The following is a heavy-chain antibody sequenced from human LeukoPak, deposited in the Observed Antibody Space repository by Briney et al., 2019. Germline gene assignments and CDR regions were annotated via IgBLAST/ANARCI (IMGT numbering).Heavy chain of an antibody. V-gene: IGHV1-18*01. CDR2: ISAYNGNT. D-gene: IGHD2-21*02. Sequence: ASVKVSCKASGYTFTSYGISWVRQAPGQGLEWMGWISAYNGNTNYAQKFQERVTITRDMSTSTAYMELSSLRSEDTAVYYCAADLRGYCDGDCLDYWGQGTLVTVSS. J-gene: IGHJ4*02. CDR1: GYTFTSYG. CDR3: AADLRGYCDGDCLDY.